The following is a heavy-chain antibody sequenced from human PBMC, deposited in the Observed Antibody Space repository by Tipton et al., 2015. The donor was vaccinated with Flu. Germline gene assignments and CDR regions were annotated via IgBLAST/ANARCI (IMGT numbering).Heavy chain of an antibody. V-gene: IGHV4-4*07. D-gene: IGHD1-7*01. CDR2: LYKNGNP. CDR3: ARLTGTFYYLDD. J-gene: IGHJ4*02. Sequence: TLSLTCTVSGASVSTYSLAWIRQAAGKGLEWLGRLYKNGNPRYNPSIQSRVTMSVDTYRNSFSLKLTSVTAADTAVYYCARLTGTFYYLDDWGQGTLVTVS. CDR1: GASVSTYS.